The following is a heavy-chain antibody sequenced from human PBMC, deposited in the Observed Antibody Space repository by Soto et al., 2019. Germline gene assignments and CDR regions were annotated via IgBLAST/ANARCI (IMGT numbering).Heavy chain of an antibody. CDR1: GFTFSSYG. D-gene: IGHD3-9*01. CDR2: ISYDGSNK. V-gene: IGHV3-30*18. J-gene: IGHJ4*02. Sequence: GGSLRLSCAASGFTFSSYGMHWVRQAPGKGLEWVAVISYDGSNKYYADSVKGRFTISRDNSKNTLYLQMNSLRAEDTAVYYCAKDRYYDILTGSSYYFDYWGQGTLVTVSS. CDR3: AKDRYYDILTGSSYYFDY.